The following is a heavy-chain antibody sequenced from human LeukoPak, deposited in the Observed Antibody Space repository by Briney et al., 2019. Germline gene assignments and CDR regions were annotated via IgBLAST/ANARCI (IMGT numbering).Heavy chain of an antibody. D-gene: IGHD4-23*01. CDR1: GYTFTSYD. Sequence: ASVKVSCTASGYTFTSYDINWVRQATGQGLEWMGWMNPNSGNTGYAQKFQGRVTMTRNTSISTAYMELSSLRSEDTAVYYCFTSGGNYDAFDIWGQGTMVTVSS. CDR3: FTSGGNYDAFDI. V-gene: IGHV1-8*01. CDR2: MNPNSGNT. J-gene: IGHJ3*02.